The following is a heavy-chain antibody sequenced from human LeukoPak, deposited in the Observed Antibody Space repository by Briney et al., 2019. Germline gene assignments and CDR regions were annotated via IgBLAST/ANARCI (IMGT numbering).Heavy chain of an antibody. CDR3: AREGVYGATYYYYGMDV. J-gene: IGHJ6*02. V-gene: IGHV1-18*01. Sequence: ASVKVSCMASGYTFTSYGISWVRQAPGQGLEWMGWISAYNGNTNYAQKLQGRVTMTTDTSTSTAYMELRSLRSDDTAVYYCAREGVYGATYYYYGMDVWGQGTTVTVSS. CDR1: GYTFTSYG. D-gene: IGHD4-17*01. CDR2: ISAYNGNT.